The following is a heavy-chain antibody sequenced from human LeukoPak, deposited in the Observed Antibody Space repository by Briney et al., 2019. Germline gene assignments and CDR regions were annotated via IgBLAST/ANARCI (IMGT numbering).Heavy chain of an antibody. CDR3: ARERDYYDSSGYPDGAFDI. D-gene: IGHD3-22*01. CDR2: INPNSGGT. V-gene: IGHV1-2*02. J-gene: IGHJ3*02. CDR1: GDTFTVYY. Sequence: GASVTVSCKASGDTFTVYYMHWVRRARGQGLEGMGWINPNSGGTNYAQKFQGRVTMTRDTSISTAYMELSKLRSDDTAVYYCARERDYYDSSGYPDGAFDIWGQGTMVTVSS.